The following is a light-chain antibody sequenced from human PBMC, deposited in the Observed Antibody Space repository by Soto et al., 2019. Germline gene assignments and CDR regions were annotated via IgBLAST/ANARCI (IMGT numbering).Light chain of an antibody. J-gene: IGKJ1*01. Sequence: AIRMTQSPSSFSASTGDRVTVTCRASQAISSYLAWYQQKPGKAPKLLIYAASTLQSAAPSRFSGSGSGTEFTLTISCLQSEDFATYYCQQYYSNPRTFGQGTKVEIK. CDR1: QAISSY. V-gene: IGKV1-8*01. CDR3: QQYYSNPRT. CDR2: AAS.